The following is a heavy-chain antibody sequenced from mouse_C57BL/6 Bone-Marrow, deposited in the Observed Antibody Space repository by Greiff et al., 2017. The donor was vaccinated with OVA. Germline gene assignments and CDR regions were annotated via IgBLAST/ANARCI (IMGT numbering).Heavy chain of an antibody. D-gene: IGHD2-3*01. CDR2: ISTLAYSI. Sequence: EVKLQESGGGLVQPGGSLKLSCAASGYTFSDYGMAWVRQAPRKGPEWVAFISTLAYSIYYADTVKGRFTISRENAKNALYLEMSSLRSEDTAKYYCTRHGDDYFDYWGQGTTLTVSS. CDR1: GYTFSDYG. CDR3: TRHGDDYFDY. V-gene: IGHV5-15*01. J-gene: IGHJ2*01.